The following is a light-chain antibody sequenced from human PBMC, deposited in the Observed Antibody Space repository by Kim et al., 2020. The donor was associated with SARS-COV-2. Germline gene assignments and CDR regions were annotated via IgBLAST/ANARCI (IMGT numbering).Light chain of an antibody. CDR3: QVWDRTSDHFV. CDR1: NIGSKS. V-gene: IGLV3-21*04. Sequence: SYELTQPPSVSVAPGNTATITCGGNNIGSKSVHWYQQKPGQAPVLVIYSDSDRPSGIPERFSGSNSGNTATLTISRVEAGDDSDYYCQVWDRTSDHFVFGTGTKVTVL. CDR2: SDS. J-gene: IGLJ1*01.